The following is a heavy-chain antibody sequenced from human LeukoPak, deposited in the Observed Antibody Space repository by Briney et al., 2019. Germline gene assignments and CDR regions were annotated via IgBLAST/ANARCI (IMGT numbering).Heavy chain of an antibody. CDR3: ARDLGFPLDY. V-gene: IGHV1-18*01. J-gene: IGHJ4*02. Sequence: ASVEVSCKASGYTFTNYGFSWVRQAPGQGLEWMGWISTYSGDTNYAQKLQGRVTLTTDTSTTTAYMELRSLRSDDTAVYYCARDLGFPLDYWGQGTLVTVSS. D-gene: IGHD3-16*01. CDR2: ISTYSGDT. CDR1: GYTFTNYG.